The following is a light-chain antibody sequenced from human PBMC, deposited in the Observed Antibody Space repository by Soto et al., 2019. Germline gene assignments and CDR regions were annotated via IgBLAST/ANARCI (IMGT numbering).Light chain of an antibody. CDR3: QQLNSSPFT. Sequence: IQLTQSPSSLSASVGDRVTITCRASQGISSYLAWYQQKPGKAPKLLIYAASTLQSGVPSRFSGSGSGTDFTLTISSLQPEDFATYYCQQLNSSPFTVGGGPKVDIK. V-gene: IGKV1-9*01. CDR2: AAS. J-gene: IGKJ4*01. CDR1: QGISSY.